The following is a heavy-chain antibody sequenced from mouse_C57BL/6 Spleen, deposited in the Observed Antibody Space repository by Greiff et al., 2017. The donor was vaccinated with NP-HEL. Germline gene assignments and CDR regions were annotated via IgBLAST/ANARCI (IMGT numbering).Heavy chain of an antibody. CDR2: SRNKANDYTT. CDR3: ARDAGGPLLFYAMDY. D-gene: IGHD6-1*01. J-gene: IGHJ4*01. CDR1: GFTFSDFY. Sequence: DVKLVESGGGLVQSGRSLRLSCATSGFTFSDFYMEWVRQAPGKGLEWIAASRNKANDYTTEYSASVKGRFIVSRDTSQSILYLQMNALRAEDTAIYYCARDAGGPLLFYAMDYWGQGTSVTVSS. V-gene: IGHV7-1*01.